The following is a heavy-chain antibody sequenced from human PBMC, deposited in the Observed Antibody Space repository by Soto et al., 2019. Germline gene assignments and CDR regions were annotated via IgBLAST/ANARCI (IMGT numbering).Heavy chain of an antibody. CDR1: GGSFSGYY. CDR3: ARGPPGVREPTRKAD. D-gene: IGHD3-10*01. J-gene: IGHJ4*02. Sequence: QVQLQQWGAGLLKPSETLSLTCAVYGGSFSGYYWSWIRQPPGKGLEWIGEINHSGSTNYNPSLKSRVTLSVDTSKNQFSLKLSSVTAADTAVYYCARGPPGVREPTRKADWGQGTLVTVSS. V-gene: IGHV4-34*01. CDR2: INHSGST.